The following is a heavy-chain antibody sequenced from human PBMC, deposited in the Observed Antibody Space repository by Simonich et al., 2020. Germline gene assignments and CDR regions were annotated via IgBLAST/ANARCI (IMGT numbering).Heavy chain of an antibody. Sequence: EVQLVESGGGLVKPGGSLRLSCAASGFTFSSYSMNWVRQAPGKVLEWVSSISSSSSYIYYADSVKSRFTISRDNAKNSLYLQMNSLRAEDTAVYYCARWIAVAGTGAYGMDVWGQGTTVTVSS. CDR3: ARWIAVAGTGAYGMDV. D-gene: IGHD6-19*01. V-gene: IGHV3-21*01. J-gene: IGHJ6*02. CDR2: ISSSSSYI. CDR1: GFTFSSYS.